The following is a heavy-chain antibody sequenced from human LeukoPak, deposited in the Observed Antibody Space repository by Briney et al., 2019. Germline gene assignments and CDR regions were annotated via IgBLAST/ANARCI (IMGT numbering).Heavy chain of an antibody. V-gene: IGHV3-53*01. D-gene: IGHD6-13*01. Sequence: GGSLRLSCAASGFTVSSDYMSCVPQAPGKGLEWVSVIYSGGTTFYADSVKGRFTISRDTSKNTLYLQMNSLRAEDTAVYYCSRGSHIGAAGILGYWGQGTLVTVSS. CDR3: SRGSHIGAAGILGY. J-gene: IGHJ4*02. CDR2: IYSGGTT. CDR1: GFTVSSDY.